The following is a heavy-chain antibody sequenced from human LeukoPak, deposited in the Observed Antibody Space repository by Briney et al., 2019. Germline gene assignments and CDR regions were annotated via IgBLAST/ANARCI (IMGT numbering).Heavy chain of an antibody. CDR1: GFIFNGYT. V-gene: IGHV3-21*01. D-gene: IGHD6-13*01. CDR2: ISSSGTNM. J-gene: IGHJ4*02. CDR3: AKDSSLYGTSWWGNYFDY. Sequence: PGGSLRLSCEASGFIFNGYTMNWVRQAPGKGLEWVSSISSSGTNMYYADSVKGRFTISRDNAKNSLSLQMNSLRAEDTAVYYCAKDSSLYGTSWWGNYFDYWGQGTLVTVSS.